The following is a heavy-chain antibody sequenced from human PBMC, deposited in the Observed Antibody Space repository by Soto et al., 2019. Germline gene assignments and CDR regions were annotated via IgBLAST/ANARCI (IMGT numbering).Heavy chain of an antibody. V-gene: IGHV1-18*04. Sequence: ASVKVSCKASGYTFTSYGISWVRQAPGQGLEWMGWISAYNGNTNYAQKLQGRVTMTTDTSTSTAYMELRSLRSDDTAVYYCAKSNFWSGYENWFDPWGQGTLGTVS. D-gene: IGHD3-3*01. CDR3: AKSNFWSGYENWFDP. CDR2: ISAYNGNT. J-gene: IGHJ5*02. CDR1: GYTFTSYG.